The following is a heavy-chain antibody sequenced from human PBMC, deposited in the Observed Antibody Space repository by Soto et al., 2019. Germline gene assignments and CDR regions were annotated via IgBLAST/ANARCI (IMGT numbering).Heavy chain of an antibody. J-gene: IGHJ4*02. Sequence: VGSLRLSCAASGDTFSSSAMWSVRQAPGKGLECVSAISGGGETTYYADSVKGRFTISRDNAKNSLYLQMNSLRAEDTAVYYCAKDRLLATTSDFDCWGQRTLVTVSS. D-gene: IGHD5-12*01. V-gene: IGHV3-23*01. CDR3: AKDRLLATTSDFDC. CDR2: ISGGGETT. CDR1: GDTFSSSA.